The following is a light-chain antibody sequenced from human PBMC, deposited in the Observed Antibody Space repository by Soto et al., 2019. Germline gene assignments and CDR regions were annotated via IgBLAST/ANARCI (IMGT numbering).Light chain of an antibody. CDR3: QEYSAYSRT. Sequence: DIQMTQSPSTLSANVGDRVTITCRASQSISSWLAWYQQKPGKVPKLLVYKASTLDSGVPLRFSGSGSGTEFTLTINSLQPDDFATYYCQEYSAYSRTFGQGTKVDIK. CDR1: QSISSW. CDR2: KAS. V-gene: IGKV1-5*03. J-gene: IGKJ1*01.